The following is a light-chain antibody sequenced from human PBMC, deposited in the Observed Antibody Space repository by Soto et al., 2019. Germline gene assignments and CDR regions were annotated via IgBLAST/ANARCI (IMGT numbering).Light chain of an antibody. CDR3: QQYHSSPRT. Sequence: EIVVTRSPATLSVAPEEGATLSCSASQSLTSRYLAWYRQKPGQAPRLLIYGTSSRATGIPDRFSGSGYGTDFNLTISRLETEDFAVYYCQQYHSSPRTFGQGTKVDIK. CDR1: QSLTSRY. V-gene: IGKV3-20*01. J-gene: IGKJ1*01. CDR2: GTS.